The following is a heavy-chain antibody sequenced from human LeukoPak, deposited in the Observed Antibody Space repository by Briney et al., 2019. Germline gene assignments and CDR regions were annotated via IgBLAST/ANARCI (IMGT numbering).Heavy chain of an antibody. CDR2: IDTNTGNP. V-gene: IGHV7-4-1*01. CDR3: ARVLSSGYAIGFDY. J-gene: IGHJ4*02. D-gene: IGHD5-12*01. CDR1: GYTFTSYA. Sequence: RASVKVSCKASGYTFTSYAMNWVRQAPGQGLEWMGWIDTNTGNPTYAQDFTGRFVFSLDTSVSTAFLQIGSLEAEDTAVYYCARVLSSGYAIGFDYWGQGTLVTVSS.